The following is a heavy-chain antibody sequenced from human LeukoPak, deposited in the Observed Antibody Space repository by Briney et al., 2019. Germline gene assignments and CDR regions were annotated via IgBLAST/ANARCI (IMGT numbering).Heavy chain of an antibody. J-gene: IGHJ4*02. CDR2: IYSDNT. D-gene: IGHD1-26*01. V-gene: IGHV3-53*01. CDR1: GFTVSSNS. Sequence: GGSLRLSCTVSGFTVSSNSMSWVRQAPGKGLEWVSFIYSDNTHYSDSVKGRFTISRDNSKNTLYLQMNSLRAEDTAVYYCAKIQYSGSYYFDYWGQGTLVTVSS. CDR3: AKIQYSGSYYFDY.